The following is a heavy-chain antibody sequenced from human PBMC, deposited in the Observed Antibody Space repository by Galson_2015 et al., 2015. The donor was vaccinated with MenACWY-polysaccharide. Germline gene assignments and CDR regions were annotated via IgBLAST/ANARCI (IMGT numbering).Heavy chain of an antibody. CDR3: TTDGCSGGSCYSPGC. V-gene: IGHV3-15*01. J-gene: IGHJ4*02. Sequence: SLRLSCAASGFTFNNAWMSWVRQAPGKGLEWVGRIKRKTDGGTTDYAAPVKGRFTISRDDSKNTLYLQMNNLKSEDTAVYCCTTDGCSGGSCYSPGCWGQGTLVTVSS. D-gene: IGHD2-15*01. CDR1: GFTFNNAW. CDR2: IKRKTDGGTT.